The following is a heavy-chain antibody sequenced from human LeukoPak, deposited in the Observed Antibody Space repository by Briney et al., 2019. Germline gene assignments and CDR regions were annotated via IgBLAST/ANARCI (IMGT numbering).Heavy chain of an antibody. V-gene: IGHV3-23*01. D-gene: IGHD5-12*01. Sequence: GGSLRLSCAASGFRFSNFAMSWVSQAPGKGLEWVSLIIGSSGDTLYADSVKGRFTISRDISKNRLYLQMNSLRAEDTALYYCAKGAYDYIEMGYFYDWGQGTLVSVSS. CDR3: AKGAYDYIEMGYFYD. CDR1: GFRFSNFA. J-gene: IGHJ4*02. CDR2: IIGSSGDT.